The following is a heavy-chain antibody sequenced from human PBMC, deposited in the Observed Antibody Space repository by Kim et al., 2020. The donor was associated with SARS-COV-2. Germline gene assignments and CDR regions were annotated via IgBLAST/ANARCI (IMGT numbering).Heavy chain of an antibody. Sequence: SETLSLTCTVSGGSISSSSYYWGWIRQPPGKGLEWIGSIYDSGSTYYNPSLKSRVTISVDTSKNQFSLKLSSVTAADTAVYYCASIRYCSSTSCYQFGYYYGMDVWGQGTTVTVSS. CDR3: ASIRYCSSTSCYQFGYYYGMDV. D-gene: IGHD2-2*01. V-gene: IGHV4-39*01. CDR2: IYDSGST. CDR1: GGSISSSSYY. J-gene: IGHJ6*02.